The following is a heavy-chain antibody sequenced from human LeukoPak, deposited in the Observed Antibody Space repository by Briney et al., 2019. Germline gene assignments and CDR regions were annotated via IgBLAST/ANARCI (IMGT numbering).Heavy chain of an antibody. J-gene: IGHJ5*02. CDR3: ARVVLLWFGEDNWFDP. V-gene: IGHV4-39*07. CDR1: GGSISSSSYY. Sequence: KPSETLSLTCTVSGGSISSSSYYWGWIRQPPGKGLEWIGSIYYSGSTYYNPSLKSRVTISVDTSKNQFSLKLSSVTAADTAVYYCARVVLLWFGEDNWFDPWGQGTLVTVSS. D-gene: IGHD3-10*01. CDR2: IYYSGST.